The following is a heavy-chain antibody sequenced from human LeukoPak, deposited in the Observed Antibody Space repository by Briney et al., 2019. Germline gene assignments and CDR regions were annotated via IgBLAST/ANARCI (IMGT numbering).Heavy chain of an antibody. CDR3: ARGGEYSSSWPWAFDI. Sequence: ASVKVSCKASGYTFTSYYMHWVRQAPGQGLEWMGWINPNSGGTNYAQKFQGWVTMTRDTSISTAYMELSRLRSDDTAVYYCARGGEYSSSWPWAFDIWGQGTMVTVSS. J-gene: IGHJ3*02. CDR1: GYTFTSYY. D-gene: IGHD6-13*01. CDR2: INPNSGGT. V-gene: IGHV1-2*04.